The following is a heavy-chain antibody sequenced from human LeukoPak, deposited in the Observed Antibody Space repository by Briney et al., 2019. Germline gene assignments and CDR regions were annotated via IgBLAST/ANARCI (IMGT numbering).Heavy chain of an antibody. V-gene: IGHV3-48*02. CDR1: GFTVSSYN. CDR2: ISGSSSTV. D-gene: IGHD3-22*01. J-gene: IGHJ5*02. CDR3: ASAYFYDSSDL. Sequence: GGSLRLSCAASGFTVSSYNMNWVRQAPGKGLEWVSYISGSSSTVFYADSVKGRFTISRDNAKNSPYLQMNSLRDEDTAVYYCASAYFYDSSDLWGQGTLVTVSS.